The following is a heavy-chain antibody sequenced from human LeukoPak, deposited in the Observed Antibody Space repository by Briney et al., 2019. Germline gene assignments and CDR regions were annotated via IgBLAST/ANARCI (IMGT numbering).Heavy chain of an antibody. D-gene: IGHD1-1*01. CDR3: ARGPTRYYFDY. V-gene: IGHV4-59*01. CDR2: IFYSGNT. J-gene: IGHJ4*02. CDR1: GGSLSSYY. Sequence: SETLPLTCTVSGGSLSSYYWSWIRQSPGKGLQWIGHIFYSGNTNYNPSLKSRVIISLDTSKNQFSLNLTSVTAADTALYYCARGPTRYYFDYWGQGTLVTVSS.